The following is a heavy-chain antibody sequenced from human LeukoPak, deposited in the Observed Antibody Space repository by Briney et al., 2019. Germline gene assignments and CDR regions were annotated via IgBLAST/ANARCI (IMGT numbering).Heavy chain of an antibody. CDR1: GGTFSSYA. CDR3: ARQTLWNLPYFDY. J-gene: IGHJ4*02. D-gene: IGHD1-1*01. V-gene: IGHV1-69*13. CDR2: IIPIFGTA. Sequence: SVKVSCKASGGTFSSYAISWVRQAPGQGLEWMGGIIPIFGTANYAQKFQGRVTITADESTSTAYMELSSLRSEDTAVYYCARQTLWNLPYFDYWGQGTLVTVSS.